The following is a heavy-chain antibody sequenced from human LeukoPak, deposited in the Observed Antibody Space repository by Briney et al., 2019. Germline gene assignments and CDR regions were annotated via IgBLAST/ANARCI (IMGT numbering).Heavy chain of an antibody. CDR3: AKVVHILTGYRYYYYYYYMDV. J-gene: IGHJ6*03. CDR1: GFTFSSYA. Sequence: AGGSLRLXCAASGFTFSSYAMSWVRQAPGKGLEWVSAISGSGGSTYYADSVKGRFTISRDNSKNTLYLQMNSLRAEDTAVYYCAKVVHILTGYRYYYYYYYMDVWGRGTTVTVSS. D-gene: IGHD3-9*01. CDR2: ISGSGGST. V-gene: IGHV3-23*01.